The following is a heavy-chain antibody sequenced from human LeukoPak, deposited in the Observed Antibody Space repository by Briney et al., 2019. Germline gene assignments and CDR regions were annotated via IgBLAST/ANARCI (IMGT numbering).Heavy chain of an antibody. D-gene: IGHD1-26*01. CDR2: ISAYNGNT. CDR3: ARDRGSYYWDGFDY. CDR1: GYTFTSYY. V-gene: IGHV1-18*04. Sequence: GASVKVSCKAPGYTFTSYYMHWVRQAPGQGLEWMGWISAYNGNTNYAQKLQGRVTMTTDTSTSTAYMELRSLRSDDTAVYYCARDRGSYYWDGFDYWGQGTLVTVSS. J-gene: IGHJ4*02.